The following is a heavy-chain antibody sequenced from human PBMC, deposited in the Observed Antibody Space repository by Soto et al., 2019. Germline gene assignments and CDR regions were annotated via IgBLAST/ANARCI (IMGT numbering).Heavy chain of an antibody. CDR1: GFTFSSYG. J-gene: IGHJ5*02. V-gene: IGHV3-30*03. CDR2: ISYDGSNK. D-gene: IGHD2-21*02. CDR3: ARDTGYGGNSDDWFDP. Sequence: SLRLSCAASGFTFSSYGMHWVRQAPGKGLEWVAVISYDGSNKYYADSVKGRFTISRDNAKNSLYLQMNSLRAEDTAVYYCARDTGYGGNSDDWFDPWGQGTLVTAPQ.